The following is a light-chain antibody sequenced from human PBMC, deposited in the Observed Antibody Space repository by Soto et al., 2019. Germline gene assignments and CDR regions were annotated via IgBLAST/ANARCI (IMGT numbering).Light chain of an antibody. CDR2: AAS. CDR3: LQDYNYPRT. CDR1: QGIRSD. J-gene: IGKJ1*01. Sequence: AIQMTQSPSSLSASVGDRVTITCRASQGIRSDLGWYQQKPGKAPKLLIYAASSLQSGVPSRFSGRGSGTDFTLTINSLQPEDIATYFGLQDYNYPRTFGQGTKVEI. V-gene: IGKV1-6*01.